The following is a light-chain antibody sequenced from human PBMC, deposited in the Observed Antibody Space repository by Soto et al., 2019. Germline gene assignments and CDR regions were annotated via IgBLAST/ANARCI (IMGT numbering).Light chain of an antibody. CDR1: QTVSSP. CDR2: AAS. CDR3: QQYNNCPLT. J-gene: IGKJ5*01. Sequence: EIALTQTQCTLFLSTGEGAALSCRASQTVSSPFLGWYQQKPGQSPRLLIYAASTRATRIPARFSGSGSGTEFTLTITSLQSEDFAVYWCQQYNNCPLTFGPRRRLETK. V-gene: IGKV3-15*01.